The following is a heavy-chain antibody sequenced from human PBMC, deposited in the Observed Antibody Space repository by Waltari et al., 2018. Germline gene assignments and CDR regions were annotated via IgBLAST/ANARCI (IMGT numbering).Heavy chain of an antibody. CDR1: GGTFSSYA. J-gene: IGHJ6*02. V-gene: IGHV1-69*08. CDR3: ARDGAYSNYLPSRYYGMDV. D-gene: IGHD4-4*01. Sequence: QVQLVQSGAEVKKPGSSVKVSCKASGGTFSSYAISWVRQAPGQGLEWMGRIIPIFGTANYAPKFQGRVTITADKSTSTAYMELSSLRSEDTAVYYCARDGAYSNYLPSRYYGMDVWGQGTTVTVSS. CDR2: IIPIFGTA.